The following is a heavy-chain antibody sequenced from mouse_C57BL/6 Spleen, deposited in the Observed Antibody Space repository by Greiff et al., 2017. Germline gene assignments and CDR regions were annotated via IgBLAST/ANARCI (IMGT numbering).Heavy chain of an antibody. J-gene: IGHJ4*01. D-gene: IGHD2-1*01. CDR3: ARLAAGGGYWNYELAMDY. V-gene: IGHV1-7*01. CDR2: INPSSGYT. Sequence: VQGVESGAELAKPGASVKLSCKASGYTFTGYGMHWVKQRPGQGLEWIGYINPSSGYTKYNQKFKDKAKLTADKSSSTAYMKLGSLTYEDSAVYYCARLAAGGGYWNYELAMDYWGQGTSVTVSS. CDR1: GYTFTGYG.